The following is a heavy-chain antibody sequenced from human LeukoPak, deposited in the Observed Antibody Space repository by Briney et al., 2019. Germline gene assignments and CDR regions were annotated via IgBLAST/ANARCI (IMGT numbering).Heavy chain of an antibody. CDR3: ARDGYGDYLEYFDS. CDR2: INPNSGGT. V-gene: IGHV1-2*02. Sequence: ASVKVSCKASGYTFTGYYMHWVRRAPGQGLEWMGWINPNSGGTNYAQKFQGGVTMTRDTSISTAYMELSRLRSDDTAVYYCARDGYGDYLEYFDSWGQGTLVTVSS. J-gene: IGHJ4*02. CDR1: GYTFTGYY. D-gene: IGHD4-17*01.